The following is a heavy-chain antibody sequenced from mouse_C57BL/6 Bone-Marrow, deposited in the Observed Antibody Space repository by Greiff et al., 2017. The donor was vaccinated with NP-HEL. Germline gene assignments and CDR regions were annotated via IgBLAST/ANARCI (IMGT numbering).Heavy chain of an antibody. Sequence: QVQLQQPGAELVKPGASVKLSCKASGYTFTSYWMHWVKQRPGQGLEWIGMIHPNSGSTNYNEKFKSKATLTVDKSSSTAYMQLSSLTSEDSAVYYCARNAHYYGSRGAWFAYWGQGTLVTVSA. V-gene: IGHV1-64*01. CDR2: IHPNSGST. J-gene: IGHJ3*01. CDR1: GYTFTSYW. D-gene: IGHD1-1*01. CDR3: ARNAHYYGSRGAWFAY.